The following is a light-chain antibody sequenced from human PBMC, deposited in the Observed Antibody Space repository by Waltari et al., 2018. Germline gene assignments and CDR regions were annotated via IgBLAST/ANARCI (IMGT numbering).Light chain of an antibody. J-gene: IGKJ1*01. CDR1: QSVSRT. V-gene: IGKV3-20*01. CDR2: ATS. Sequence: EIVLTQSPGTLSLSPGERATLSCRASQSVSRTLAWYQQKPGQAPRLLIYATSSRAAGIPDRFSGSGFGTDYSLTISRLEPEDFAVYYCQKYGTLPATFGQGTKVEIK. CDR3: QKYGTLPAT.